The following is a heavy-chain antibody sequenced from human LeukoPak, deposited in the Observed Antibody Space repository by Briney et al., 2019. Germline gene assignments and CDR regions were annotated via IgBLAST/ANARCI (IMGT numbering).Heavy chain of an antibody. V-gene: IGHV1-46*01. D-gene: IGHD1-7*01. J-gene: IGHJ3*02. CDR3: AKDRESRTGTRGSAFDI. CDR1: GYTFASYH. Sequence: ASVKVSCEASGYTFASYHMHWVRQAPGQGLEWMGIINSSGGSTTYAQKFQGRVSMTRDTPTSTVYMELSSLRSEDTAVYYCAKDRESRTGTRGSAFDIWGQGTMVTVSS. CDR2: INSSGGST.